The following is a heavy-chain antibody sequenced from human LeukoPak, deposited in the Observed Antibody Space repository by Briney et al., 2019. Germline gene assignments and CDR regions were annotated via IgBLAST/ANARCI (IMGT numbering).Heavy chain of an antibody. V-gene: IGHV1-2*02. Sequence: ASVKVSCKASGYTFTDFFIHWVRQAPGQGLEWMGWINPYSGATNYAKNFQGRVTMTRDTSISTAYMELSRLRSDDTAVYYCARMSVGSSGWYDYWGQGTLVTVSS. D-gene: IGHD6-19*01. CDR3: ARMSVGSSGWYDY. CDR2: INPYSGAT. CDR1: GYTFTDFF. J-gene: IGHJ4*02.